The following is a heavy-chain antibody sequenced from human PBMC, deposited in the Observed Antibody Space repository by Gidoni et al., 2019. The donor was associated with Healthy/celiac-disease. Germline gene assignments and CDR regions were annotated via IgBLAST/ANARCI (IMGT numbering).Heavy chain of an antibody. Sequence: EVQLVESGGGLVQPGGSLRLSCAASGFTFSSYWMHWVRQAPGKGLVWVSRINSDGSSTSYADSVKGRFTISRDNAKNTLYLQMNSLRAEDTAVYYCARGDRITIFGVVTSSWFDPWGQGTLVTVSS. V-gene: IGHV3-74*01. D-gene: IGHD3-3*01. CDR3: ARGDRITIFGVVTSSWFDP. CDR1: GFTFSSYW. CDR2: INSDGSST. J-gene: IGHJ5*02.